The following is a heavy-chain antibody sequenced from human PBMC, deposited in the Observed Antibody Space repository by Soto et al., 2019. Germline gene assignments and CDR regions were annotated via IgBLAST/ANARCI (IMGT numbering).Heavy chain of an antibody. V-gene: IGHV3-21*01. CDR2: ISSSSSYI. Sequence: GGSLRLSCAASGFTFSSYSMNWVRQAPGKGLEWVSSISSSSSYIYYADSVKGRFTISRDNAKDSLYLQMNSLRAEDTAVYYCARDRSLVVAYYYFDYWGQGTLVTVSS. CDR3: ARDRSLVVAYYYFDY. D-gene: IGHD3-22*01. CDR1: GFTFSSYS. J-gene: IGHJ4*02.